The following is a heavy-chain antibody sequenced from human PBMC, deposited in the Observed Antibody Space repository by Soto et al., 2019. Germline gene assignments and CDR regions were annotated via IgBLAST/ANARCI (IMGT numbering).Heavy chain of an antibody. D-gene: IGHD2-8*01. J-gene: IGHJ3*01. CDR3: ERDQTKWLNDAYDF. V-gene: IGHV1-18*01. CDR2: ISPSTGKT. CDR1: GYTFINHN. Sequence: QVQLVQSGADVKKPGASVKLSCKASGYTFINHNINWVRQAPGQGPEWLGRISPSTGKTDYPQKFQGRVSMTTDTSTSTAYMELRSLTSDDTAVYYCERDQTKWLNDAYDFWGQGTMVTVSS.